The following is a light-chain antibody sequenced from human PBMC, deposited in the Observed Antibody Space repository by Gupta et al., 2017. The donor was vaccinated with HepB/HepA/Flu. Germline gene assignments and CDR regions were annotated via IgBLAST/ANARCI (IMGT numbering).Light chain of an antibody. Sequence: DIQMTQSPSTLSASIGDRVTITCRASQTISNWLAWYQQKPGKAPKVLIYKASTLESGVPARFSGSGSGTEFTLTSSSLQPDDFATYYCQQYNSYLTFGQGTKVEIK. CDR3: QQYNSYLT. CDR1: QTISNW. J-gene: IGKJ1*01. V-gene: IGKV1-5*03. CDR2: KAS.